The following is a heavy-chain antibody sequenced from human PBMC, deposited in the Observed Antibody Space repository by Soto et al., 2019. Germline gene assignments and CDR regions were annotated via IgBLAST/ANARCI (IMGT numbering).Heavy chain of an antibody. J-gene: IGHJ3*02. CDR1: GFTFSSYS. CDR2: ISSSSSYI. Sequence: GGSLRLSCAASGFTFSSYSMNWVRQAPGKGLEWVSSISSSSSYIYYADSVKGRFTIARDNAKNSLYLRMNSLRVEDTTVDYRASEPSGDVDAVDIWGQGTMGTVSS. D-gene: IGHD7-27*01. CDR3: ASEPSGDVDAVDI. V-gene: IGHV3-21*01.